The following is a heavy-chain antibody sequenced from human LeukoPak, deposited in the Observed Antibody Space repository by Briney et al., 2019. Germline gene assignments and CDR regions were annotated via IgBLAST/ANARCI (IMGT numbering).Heavy chain of an antibody. J-gene: IGHJ6*02. Sequence: GASVKVSCKASGGTFSSYAISWVRQAPGQGLEWMGRIIPILGIANYAQKFQGRVTITADKSTSTAYMELSSLRSEDTAVYYCARDCPPYYYDSSGYPREGMDVWGQGTTVTVSS. CDR1: GGTFSSYA. CDR3: ARDCPPYYYDSSGYPREGMDV. V-gene: IGHV1-69*04. CDR2: IIPILGIA. D-gene: IGHD3-22*01.